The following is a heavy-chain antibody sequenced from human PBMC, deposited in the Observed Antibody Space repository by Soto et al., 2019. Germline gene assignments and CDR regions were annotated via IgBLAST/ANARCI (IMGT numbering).Heavy chain of an antibody. V-gene: IGHV3-23*01. CDR3: AKGRPGVAAAPDY. D-gene: IGHD2-21*01. J-gene: IGHJ4*02. Sequence: GGSLRLSCAASGFTFSDYAMAWVRQAPGKGLEWVSSASGSGSGTYYADSVKGRFTISRDNSKNTLFLHMTNLRAGDTALYFCAKGRPGVAAAPDYWGQGTLVTVSS. CDR1: GFTFSDYA. CDR2: ASGSGSGT.